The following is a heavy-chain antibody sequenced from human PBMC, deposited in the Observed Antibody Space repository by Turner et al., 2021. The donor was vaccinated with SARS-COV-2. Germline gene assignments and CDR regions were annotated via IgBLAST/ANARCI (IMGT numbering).Heavy chain of an antibody. CDR3: AKVPPSGDYFDY. Sequence: EVQLLESGGGLVQPVGSLRLSCAASGFTFSSYAMSWVRQAPGKGLEWVSAFSAGGGSTYYADSVKGRFTISRDNSKNTLYLQMNSLRAEDTAVYYCAKVPPSGDYFDYWGQGTLVTVSS. J-gene: IGHJ4*02. D-gene: IGHD6-25*01. CDR2: FSAGGGST. CDR1: GFTFSSYA. V-gene: IGHV3-23*01.